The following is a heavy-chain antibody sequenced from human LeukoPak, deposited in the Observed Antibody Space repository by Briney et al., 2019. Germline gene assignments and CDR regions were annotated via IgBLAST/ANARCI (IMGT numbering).Heavy chain of an antibody. CDR1: GGSISTYS. CDR2: IYSTGTT. J-gene: IGHJ5*01. D-gene: IGHD6-25*01. CDR3: ARRMAAAGDTWFDY. Sequence: PETLSLICTVSGGSISTYSWTWIRQTPGKGLEWLGYIYSTGTTTYNPSLKSRVTLSIDTSKSHFSLNLSSVTTADSAVYFCARRMAAAGDTWFDYWGQGTLVTVSS. V-gene: IGHV4-59*01.